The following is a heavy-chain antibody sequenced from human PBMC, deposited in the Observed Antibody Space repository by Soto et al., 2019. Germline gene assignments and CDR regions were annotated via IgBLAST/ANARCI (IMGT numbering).Heavy chain of an antibody. V-gene: IGHV3-30-3*01. D-gene: IGHD3-22*01. CDR2: ISYDGSNK. CDR1: GFTFSSYA. CDR3: ARGIVVVITYNWFDP. J-gene: IGHJ5*02. Sequence: QVQLVESGGGVVQPGRSLRLSCAASGFTFSSYAMHWVRQAPGKGLEWVAVISYDGSNKYYADSVKGRFTISRDNSKYTLYLQMNSLRAEDTAVYYCARGIVVVITYNWFDPWGQGTLVTVSS.